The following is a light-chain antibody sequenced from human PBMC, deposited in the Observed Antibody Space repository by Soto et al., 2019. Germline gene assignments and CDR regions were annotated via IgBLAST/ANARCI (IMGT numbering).Light chain of an antibody. Sequence: IQLTQSPSSLSASVGDRVTITCRASQGIGSSLAWYQQKPGKATNLLIYAASTLQSGVPSRFSGSGSGTDFTLTIFSLQPEDFATYYCQHLDSYPFTFGQGTRLEIK. CDR2: AAS. V-gene: IGKV1-9*01. J-gene: IGKJ5*01. CDR1: QGIGSS. CDR3: QHLDSYPFT.